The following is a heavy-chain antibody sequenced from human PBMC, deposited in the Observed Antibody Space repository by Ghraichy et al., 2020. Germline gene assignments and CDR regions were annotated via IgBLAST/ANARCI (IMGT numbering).Heavy chain of an antibody. V-gene: IGHV3-7*01. CDR1: GFTFSSYW. D-gene: IGHD6-6*01. J-gene: IGHJ4*02. CDR2: INPEETYK. Sequence: VGSLRLSCAASGFTFSSYWMSWVRQAPGKGLEWVANINPEETYKDYVDSVKGRFTISRDNAKNSLSLQMNSLRVEDTAVYYCARVEYSSSSDESDFWGQGTLVTVSS. CDR3: ARVEYSSSSDESDF.